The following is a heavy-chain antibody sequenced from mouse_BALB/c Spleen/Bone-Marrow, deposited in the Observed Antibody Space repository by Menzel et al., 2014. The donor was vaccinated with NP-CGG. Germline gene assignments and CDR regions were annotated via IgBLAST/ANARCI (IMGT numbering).Heavy chain of an antibody. CDR3: TRRGFDF. CDR2: TDPENGNI. J-gene: IGHJ2*01. Sequence: VQLQQSGAELVKPGASVKLSCTASGFNIKDTYIHWVKRRPEQGLEWIGRTDPENGNIKYDPKFQVKATITADTSSNTAYLQLSSLTSEDTAVYYCTRRGFDFWGQGTTLTVSS. CDR1: GFNIKDTY. V-gene: IGHV14-3*02.